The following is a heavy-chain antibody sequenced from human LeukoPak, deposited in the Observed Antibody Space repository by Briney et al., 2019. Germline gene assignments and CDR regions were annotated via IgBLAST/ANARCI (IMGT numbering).Heavy chain of an antibody. Sequence: PSETLSLTCAVYGGSFSGYYWSWIRQPPGKGREWNGEINNSGSTNYNPSLKRRVTISVDTSKEQFSLKLSSVTAADAAVYYCARTPPFYDFWSGYSNSYYFDYWGQGTLVTVSS. CDR1: GGSFSGYY. CDR3: ARTPPFYDFWSGYSNSYYFDY. J-gene: IGHJ4*02. CDR2: INNSGST. D-gene: IGHD3-3*01. V-gene: IGHV4-34*01.